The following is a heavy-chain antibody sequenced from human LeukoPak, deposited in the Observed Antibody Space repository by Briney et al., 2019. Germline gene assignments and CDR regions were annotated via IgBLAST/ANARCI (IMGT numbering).Heavy chain of an antibody. J-gene: IGHJ4*02. CDR2: INAGNGNT. CDR1: GYTFTSYA. CDR3: ARDCTYYYGSGSYYNDPPDY. Sequence: ASVKVSCKASGYTFTSYAMHWVRQAPGQRLEWMGWINAGNGNTKYSQKFQGRVTITRDTSASTAYMELSSLRSEDTAVYYCARDCTYYYGSGSYYNDPPDYWGQGTLVTVSS. V-gene: IGHV1-3*01. D-gene: IGHD3-10*01.